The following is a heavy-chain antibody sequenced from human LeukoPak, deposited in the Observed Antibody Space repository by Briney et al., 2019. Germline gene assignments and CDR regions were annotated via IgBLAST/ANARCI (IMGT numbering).Heavy chain of an antibody. Sequence: GASVKVSCKASGYTFTAYYMHWVRQAPGQGLEWMGWINPNSGGTNYAQKFQGRVTMTRDTSISTAYMELSRLRSDDTAVYYCARIYGSGSYDDYWGQGTLVTVSS. V-gene: IGHV1-2*02. CDR3: ARIYGSGSYDDY. CDR2: INPNSGGT. J-gene: IGHJ4*02. CDR1: GYTFTAYY. D-gene: IGHD3-10*01.